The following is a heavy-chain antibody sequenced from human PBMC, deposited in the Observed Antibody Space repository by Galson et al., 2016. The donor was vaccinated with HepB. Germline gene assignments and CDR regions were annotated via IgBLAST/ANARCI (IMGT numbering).Heavy chain of an antibody. CDR1: GFTSSSYG. Sequence: SLRLSCAASGFTSSSYGMHWVRQAPGKGLEWVAVISYDGSNKYYADSVKGRFTISRDNSKNTLYLQMNSLRAEDTAVYYCAKDVTTGLHAIFDYWGQGTLVTVSS. CDR3: AKDVTTGLHAIFDY. J-gene: IGHJ4*02. V-gene: IGHV3-30*18. CDR2: ISYDGSNK. D-gene: IGHD4-17*01.